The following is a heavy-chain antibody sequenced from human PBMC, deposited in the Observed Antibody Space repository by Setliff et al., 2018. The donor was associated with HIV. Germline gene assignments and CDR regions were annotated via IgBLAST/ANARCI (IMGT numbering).Heavy chain of an antibody. CDR1: GDTFSTFA. Sequence: SVKVSCKASGDTFSTFAIIWVRQAPGQGLEWMGGIIPKSNTPDYAQIFKGRLTITADESTSTAHMELVGLTSEDTAVYYGARGSPIVWFGEFLYPEIDYWGQGSLVTVSS. D-gene: IGHD3-10*01. CDR3: ARGSPIVWFGEFLYPEIDY. J-gene: IGHJ4*02. V-gene: IGHV1-69*13. CDR2: IIPKSNTP.